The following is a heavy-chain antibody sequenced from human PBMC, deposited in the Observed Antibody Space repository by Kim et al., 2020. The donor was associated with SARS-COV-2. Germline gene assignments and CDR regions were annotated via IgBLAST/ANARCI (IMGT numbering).Heavy chain of an antibody. V-gene: IGHV3-53*01. CDR2: LSSVGKT. CDR3: ALTSSAFYGGFDY. CDR1: GFDVSSNY. J-gene: IGHJ4*02. Sequence: GGSLRLSCGASGFDVSSNYMSWVRQAPGTGLQWVASLSSVGKTHYADSVKGRFTISRDTSKNILYLQMNNLRVEDTAVYYCALTSSAFYGGFDYWGQGTVVSVSS. D-gene: IGHD3-22*01.